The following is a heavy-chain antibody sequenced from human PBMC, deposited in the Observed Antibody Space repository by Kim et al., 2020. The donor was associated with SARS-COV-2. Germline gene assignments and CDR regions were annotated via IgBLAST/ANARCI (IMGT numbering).Heavy chain of an antibody. CDR2: ISYDGRNK. CDR1: GLRFDDFA. Sequence: GGSLRLSCAASGLRFDDFAMNWVRQAPGKGLEWVAVISYDGRNKEYADSVKGRFTVCRDNSKSKLFLQMNSMRVEDTAVYYRARGHYFASVSLSDYYNGMDVWGQGTTVTVSS. J-gene: IGHJ6*02. V-gene: IGHV3-30-3*01. CDR3: ARGHYFASVSLSDYYNGMDV. D-gene: IGHD3-10*01.